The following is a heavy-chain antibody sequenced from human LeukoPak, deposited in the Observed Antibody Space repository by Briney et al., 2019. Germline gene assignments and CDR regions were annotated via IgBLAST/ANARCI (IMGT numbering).Heavy chain of an antibody. J-gene: IGHJ3*02. Sequence: SETLSLTCTVSGGSISSFYWSWIRQPPGKGLEWIGYIFYSGSTNYNPSLKSRVTMSVDTSKSQFSLKLSSVTAADTAVYYCARHVSTGDIDAFDIWGQGTMATVSS. D-gene: IGHD2-21*02. CDR1: GGSISSFY. V-gene: IGHV4-59*08. CDR3: ARHVSTGDIDAFDI. CDR2: IFYSGST.